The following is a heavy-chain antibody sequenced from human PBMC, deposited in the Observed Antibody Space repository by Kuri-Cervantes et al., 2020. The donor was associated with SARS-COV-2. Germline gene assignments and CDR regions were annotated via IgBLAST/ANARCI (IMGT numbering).Heavy chain of an antibody. J-gene: IGHJ4*02. V-gene: IGHV3-48*02. Sequence: GESLKISCAASGFSFSSYSMNWVRQAPGKGLEWVSYISRSSSNIYYADSVEGRFTISRDNAKNSLYLQMHSLRDEDTAVYFCARDPGAHGGDLYFDYWGQGTLVTDSS. CDR2: ISRSSSNI. CDR3: ARDPGAHGGDLYFDY. D-gene: IGHD3-3*01. CDR1: GFSFSSYS.